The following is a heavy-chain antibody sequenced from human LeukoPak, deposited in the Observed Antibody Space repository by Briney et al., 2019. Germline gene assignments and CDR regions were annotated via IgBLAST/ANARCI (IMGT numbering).Heavy chain of an antibody. CDR2: IYTSGST. CDR3: ARGMDSSGYYALDY. Sequence: PETLSLTCTVSGGSISSYYWSWIRQPAGKGLEWIGRIYTSGSTNYNPSLKSRVTMSVDTSKKQFSLKRSSVTAADTAVYYCARGMDSSGYYALDYWGQGTLVTVSS. V-gene: IGHV4-4*07. CDR1: GGSISSYY. D-gene: IGHD3-22*01. J-gene: IGHJ4*02.